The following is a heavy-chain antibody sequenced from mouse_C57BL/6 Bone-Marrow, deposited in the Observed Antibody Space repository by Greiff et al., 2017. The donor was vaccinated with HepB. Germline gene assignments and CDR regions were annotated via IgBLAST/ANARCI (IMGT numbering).Heavy chain of an antibody. J-gene: IGHJ3*01. Sequence: EVMLVESGGGLVKPGGSLKLSCAASGFTFSSYAMSWVRQTPEKRLEWVATISDGGSYTYYPDNVKGRFTISRDNAKNNLYLQMSHLKSEDTAMYYCARWGFFAYWGQGTLVTVSA. CDR3: ARWGFFAY. CDR1: GFTFSSYA. V-gene: IGHV5-4*03. CDR2: ISDGGSYT.